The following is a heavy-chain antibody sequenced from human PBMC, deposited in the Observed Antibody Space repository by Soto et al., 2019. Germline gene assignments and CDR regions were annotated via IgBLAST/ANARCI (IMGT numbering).Heavy chain of an antibody. V-gene: IGHV4-39*01. D-gene: IGHD6-19*01. J-gene: IGHJ4*02. CDR2: IYDRGST. CDR1: GGSIGSSSYY. Sequence: SETLSLTCTVSGGSIGSSSYYWGWIRQPPGKGLEWIGSIYDRGSTYSNPSLKSRLSTSLDTSKNQFSLKLTSVTAADTAVYYCARHGYTSGRTYFDYWGQGTLVAGSS. CDR3: ARHGYTSGRTYFDY.